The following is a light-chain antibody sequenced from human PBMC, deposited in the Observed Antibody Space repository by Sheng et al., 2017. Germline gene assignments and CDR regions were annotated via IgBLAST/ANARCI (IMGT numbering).Light chain of an antibody. V-gene: IGKV3-11*01. CDR2: DAS. CDR3: QQYGSSLYT. Sequence: EIVLTQSPATLSLSPGERATLSCRATQSVSRYLAWYQQKPGQAPRLLIYDASNRATGIPARFSGSGSGTDFTLTISSLEPEDFAVYYCQQYGSSLYTFGQGTKLEI. CDR1: QSVSRY. J-gene: IGKJ2*01.